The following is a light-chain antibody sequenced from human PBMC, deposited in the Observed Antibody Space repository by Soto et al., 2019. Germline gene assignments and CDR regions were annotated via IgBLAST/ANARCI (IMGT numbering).Light chain of an antibody. V-gene: IGKV1-5*03. J-gene: IGKJ1*01. CDR1: QTINNW. Sequence: DIQMTQSPSTLSASVGDRVTITCRASQTINNWLAWFQQKPGKAPKLLISNASTLESVVPSSFSGSGAGTEFTLTSSSLQPDDFATYYWQQDHISSTFGQGTKVEIK. CDR2: NAS. CDR3: QQDHISST.